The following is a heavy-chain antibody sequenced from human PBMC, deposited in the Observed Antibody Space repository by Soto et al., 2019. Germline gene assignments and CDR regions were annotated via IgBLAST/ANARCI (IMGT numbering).Heavy chain of an antibody. CDR3: AKTLEIGDFWSGLRAFDI. V-gene: IGHV3-23*01. CDR2: ISGSGGST. D-gene: IGHD3-3*01. CDR1: GFTFSSDA. Sequence: PGGSLRLSCAASGFTFSSDAMSWVRQARWKWLEWVSAISGSGGSTYYADSVKGRFTISRDNSKNTLYLQMNSLRAEDTAVYYCAKTLEIGDFWSGLRAFDIWGQGTMVTVSS. J-gene: IGHJ3*02.